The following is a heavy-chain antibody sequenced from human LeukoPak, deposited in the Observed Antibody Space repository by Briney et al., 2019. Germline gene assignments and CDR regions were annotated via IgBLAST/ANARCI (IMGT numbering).Heavy chain of an antibody. CDR1: GGSISSSNYY. D-gene: IGHD6-19*01. V-gene: IGHV4-39*01. CDR3: ARHTGSGWHFDY. J-gene: IGHJ4*02. Sequence: SETLSLTCTVSGGSISSSNYYWGWIRQPPGKGLQWIGSIYYSGSTYYSPSLKSRVTISVDTSKNQFSLRLTSVTAADTAVYYCARHTGSGWHFDYWGQGTLVTVSS. CDR2: IYYSGST.